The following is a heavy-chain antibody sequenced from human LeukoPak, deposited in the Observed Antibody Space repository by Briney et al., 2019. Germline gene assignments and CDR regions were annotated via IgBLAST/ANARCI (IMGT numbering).Heavy chain of an antibody. D-gene: IGHD6-19*01. J-gene: IGHJ5*02. V-gene: IGHV1-8*01. CDR2: MNPNSGNT. Sequence: GASVKVSCTASGYTFTSYDINWVRQATGQGLEWMGWMNPNSGNTGYAQKFQGRVTMTRNTSISTAYLELSSLRSEDTAVYYCARVSSGWYESWFDPWGQGTLVTVSS. CDR3: ARVSSGWYESWFDP. CDR1: GYTFTSYD.